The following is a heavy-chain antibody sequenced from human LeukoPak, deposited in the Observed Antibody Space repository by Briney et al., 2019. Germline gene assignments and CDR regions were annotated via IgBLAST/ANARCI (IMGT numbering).Heavy chain of an antibody. J-gene: IGHJ4*02. CDR1: GFSFSDYV. CDR2: ISYDGSNK. V-gene: IGHV3-30-3*01. CDR3: ARDRRYCSSTSCYASQGYFDY. D-gene: IGHD2-2*01. Sequence: GGSLGLSCLASGFSFSDYVVHWVRQAPGKGLEWVAVISYDGSNKYYADSVKGRFTISRDNSKNTLYLQMNSLRAEDTAVYYCARDRRYCSSTSCYASQGYFDYWGQGTLVTVSS.